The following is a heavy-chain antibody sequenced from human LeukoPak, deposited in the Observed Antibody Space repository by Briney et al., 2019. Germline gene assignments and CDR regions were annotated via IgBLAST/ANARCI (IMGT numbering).Heavy chain of an antibody. V-gene: IGHV3-48*03. J-gene: IGHJ4*02. CDR3: ARKGDYHDY. Sequence: GGSLRLSCAASGFTFSSYEMSWVRQAPGKGLEWVSAISGSGGSTYYADSVKGRFTISRDNAKNSLYLQMNSLRDEDTAVYYCARKGDYHDYWGQGTLVTVSS. CDR2: ISGSGGST. CDR1: GFTFSSYE.